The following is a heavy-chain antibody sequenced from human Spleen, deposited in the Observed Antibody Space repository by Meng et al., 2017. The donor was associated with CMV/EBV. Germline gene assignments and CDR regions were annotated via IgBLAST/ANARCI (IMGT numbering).Heavy chain of an antibody. Sequence: ASVKVSCKASGYFFASSGINWVRQAPGQGLEWMGWINPYNGDTNYAQKFQDRVTMTTDTSTTTAYLDLRSLRYEDTAVYYCARDLVGYDAFDVWGQGTMVTVSS. CDR3: ARDLVGYDAFDV. V-gene: IGHV1-18*01. D-gene: IGHD3-22*01. J-gene: IGHJ3*01. CDR2: INPYNGDT. CDR1: GYFFASSG.